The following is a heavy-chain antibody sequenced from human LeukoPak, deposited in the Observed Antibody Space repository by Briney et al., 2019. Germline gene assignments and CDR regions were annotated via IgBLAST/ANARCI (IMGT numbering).Heavy chain of an antibody. CDR3: ARDVPLRYYDSSGYYGGAFDY. CDR1: GFTFSSYS. J-gene: IGHJ4*02. V-gene: IGHV3-21*01. Sequence: GGSLRLSCAASGFTFSSYSMNWVRQAPGKGLEWVSSISSSSSYIYYADSVKGRFTISRDNAKNSLYLQMNSLRAEGTAVYYCARDVPLRYYDSSGYYGGAFDYWGQGTLVTVSS. D-gene: IGHD3-22*01. CDR2: ISSSSSYI.